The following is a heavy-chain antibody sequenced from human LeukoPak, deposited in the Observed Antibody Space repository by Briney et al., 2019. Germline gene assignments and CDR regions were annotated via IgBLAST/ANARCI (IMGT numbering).Heavy chain of an antibody. CDR1: GYTFTGYY. D-gene: IGHD5-18*01. CDR2: INPNSGGT. J-gene: IGHJ3*02. Sequence: GALVKVSCKASGYTFTGYYMHWVRQAPGQGLEWMGWINPNSGGTNYAQKFQGRVTMTRDTSISTAYMELSRLRSDDTAVYYCARDLDPIQLWPDAFDIWGQGTMVTVSS. CDR3: ARDLDPIQLWPDAFDI. V-gene: IGHV1-2*02.